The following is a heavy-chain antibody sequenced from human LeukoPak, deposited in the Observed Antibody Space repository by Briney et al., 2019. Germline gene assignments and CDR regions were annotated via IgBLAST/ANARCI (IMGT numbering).Heavy chain of an antibody. CDR1: GGSISSYY. Sequence: SQTLSLTCTVSGGSISSYYWSWIRQPPRKGLEWIGDIYYSGSTNYNPSLKSRVTISVDTSKNQFSLKLSSVTAADTAVYYCARHRCSSASCYVSYYYYYYMDVWGKGTTVTVSS. V-gene: IGHV4-59*08. CDR2: IYYSGST. J-gene: IGHJ6*03. CDR3: ARHRCSSASCYVSYYYYYYMDV. D-gene: IGHD2-2*01.